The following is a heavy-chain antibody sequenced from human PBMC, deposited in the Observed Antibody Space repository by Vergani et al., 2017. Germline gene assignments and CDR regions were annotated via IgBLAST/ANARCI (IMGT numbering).Heavy chain of an antibody. CDR3: ARDQNFQH. CDR2: IKEDGSEN. Sequence: EVQLLESGGDLVQPGGSLRLSCEASGFPFTSYWMSWVRQAPGKGLEWVANIKEDGSENYYLDSVKGRFTIFRDNTKNSVYLLMNSLRVDDTAVYYCARDQNFQHWGQGILVTVS. V-gene: IGHV3-7*01. J-gene: IGHJ1*01. CDR1: GFPFTSYW.